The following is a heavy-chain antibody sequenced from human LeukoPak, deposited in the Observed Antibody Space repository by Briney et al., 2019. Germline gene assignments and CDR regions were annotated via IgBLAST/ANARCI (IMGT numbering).Heavy chain of an antibody. CDR1: GGPFSGYY. V-gene: IGHV4-34*01. J-gene: IGHJ4*02. Sequence: PSETLSLTCAVYGGPFSGYYWSWIRKPPGKGLEWIGEINHSGSTNYNPSLKSRVTISVDTSKNQFSLKLSSVAAADTAVYYCARHVGIRRAFDYWGQGTLVTVSS. D-gene: IGHD5-18*01. CDR3: ARHVGIRRAFDY. CDR2: INHSGST.